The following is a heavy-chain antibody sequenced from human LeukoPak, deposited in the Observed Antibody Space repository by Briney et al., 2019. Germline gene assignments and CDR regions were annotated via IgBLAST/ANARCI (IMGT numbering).Heavy chain of an antibody. Sequence: GASVKVSCKASGYTFTSYYMHWVRQAPGQGLEWMGIINPSGGSTSYAQKFQGRATMTRDTSTSTVYMELSSLRSEDTAVYYCARDLVVVSNYYYYGMDVWGQGTTVTVSS. V-gene: IGHV1-46*01. D-gene: IGHD3-22*01. CDR2: INPSGGST. CDR3: ARDLVVVSNYYYYGMDV. CDR1: GYTFTSYY. J-gene: IGHJ6*02.